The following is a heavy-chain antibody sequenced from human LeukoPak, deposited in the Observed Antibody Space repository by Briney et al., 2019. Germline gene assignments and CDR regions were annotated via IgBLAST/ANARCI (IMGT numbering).Heavy chain of an antibody. CDR3: ARGATYRVSDNWFDP. CDR1: GHTFTSYG. D-gene: IGHD5-12*01. V-gene: IGHV1-2*02. CDR2: INPNSGGT. Sequence: ASVKVSCRASGHTFTSYGISWVRQAPGQGLEWMGWINPNSGGTNYAQKFQGRVTMTRDTSISTAYMELSRLRSDDTAVYYCARGATYRVSDNWFDPWGQGTLVTVSS. J-gene: IGHJ5*02.